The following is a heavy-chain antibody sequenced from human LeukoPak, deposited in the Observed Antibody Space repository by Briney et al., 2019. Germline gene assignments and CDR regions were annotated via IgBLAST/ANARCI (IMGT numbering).Heavy chain of an antibody. Sequence: SSETLSLTCAVYGGSFSGYYWSWIRQPPGKGLEWIGEINHSGSTNYNPSLKSRVTISVDTSKNQFSLKLSSVTAADTAVYYCARASMGYLNWFDPWGQGTLVTVSS. J-gene: IGHJ5*02. D-gene: IGHD2-15*01. CDR2: INHSGST. CDR3: ARASMGYLNWFDP. CDR1: GGSFSGYY. V-gene: IGHV4-34*01.